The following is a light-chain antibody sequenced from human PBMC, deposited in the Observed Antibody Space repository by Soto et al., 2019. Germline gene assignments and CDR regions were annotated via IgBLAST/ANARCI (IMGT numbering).Light chain of an antibody. CDR1: QAVNTR. V-gene: IGKV3D-11*01. Sequence: EIVLTQSPATLSSFPGDRVTLSCRASQAVNTRLAWYQHKPGQAPRLLIYLASNRAAGVPARFSGSGSGTDFTLTISDVEPEDFAVYYCQQYGGSVQTFGQGTKVDIK. J-gene: IGKJ1*01. CDR3: QQYGGSVQT. CDR2: LAS.